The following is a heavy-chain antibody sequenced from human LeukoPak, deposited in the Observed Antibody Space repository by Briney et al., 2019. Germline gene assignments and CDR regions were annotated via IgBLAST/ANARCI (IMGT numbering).Heavy chain of an antibody. D-gene: IGHD5-18*01. CDR2: IYYSGST. CDR1: GGSFSGYY. J-gene: IGHJ3*02. Sequence: SETLSLTCAVYGGSFSGYYWSWIRQPPGKGLEWIGSIYYSGSTYYNPSLKSRVTISVDTSKNQFSLKLSSVTAADTAVYYCARQGYSYGTSGDDAFDIWGQGTMVTVSS. CDR3: ARQGYSYGTSGDDAFDI. V-gene: IGHV4-34*01.